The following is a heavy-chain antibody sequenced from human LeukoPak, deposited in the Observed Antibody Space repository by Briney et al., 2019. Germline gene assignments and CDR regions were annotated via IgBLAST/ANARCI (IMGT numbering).Heavy chain of an antibody. CDR1: GGSIGSGDYS. J-gene: IGHJ4*02. D-gene: IGHD6-13*01. Sequence: SETLSLTCAVSGGSIGSGDYSWTWIRQPPGEGLEWIGYIYHSGSTYCNPSLKSRVTISVDRSKNQFSLKLSSVTAADTAVYYCARIAAAGTNIDYWGQGMLVTVSS. CDR3: ARIAAAGTNIDY. CDR2: IYHSGST. V-gene: IGHV4-30-2*01.